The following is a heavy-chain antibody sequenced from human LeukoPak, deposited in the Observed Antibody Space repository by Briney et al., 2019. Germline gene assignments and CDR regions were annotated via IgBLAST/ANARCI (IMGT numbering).Heavy chain of an antibody. D-gene: IGHD3-16*01. CDR2: ISSSSSYI. Sequence: GGSLRLSCAASGFTFSSYSMNWVRQAPGKGLEWVSSISSSSSYIYYADSVKGRFTISRDNAKNSLYLQMSSLRAEDTAVYYCAKDATIQGEYSDYWGQGTLVTVSS. J-gene: IGHJ4*02. CDR3: AKDATIQGEYSDY. V-gene: IGHV3-21*04. CDR1: GFTFSSYS.